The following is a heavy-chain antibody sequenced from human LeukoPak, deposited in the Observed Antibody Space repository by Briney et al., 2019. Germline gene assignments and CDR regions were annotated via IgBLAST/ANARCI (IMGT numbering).Heavy chain of an antibody. Sequence: GGSLRLSCAASGFTFGSSWMHWVCQAPEKGLEWVADIKCDGSEKYCVDSVKGRLTISRDNAKNSLYLQVNSLRAEDMTVYYCVRGEAITMIVVVITINYWGQGTLVTVSS. V-gene: IGHV3-52*01. D-gene: IGHD3-22*01. CDR3: VRGEAITMIVVVITINY. CDR1: GFTFGSSW. J-gene: IGHJ4*02. CDR2: IKCDGSEK.